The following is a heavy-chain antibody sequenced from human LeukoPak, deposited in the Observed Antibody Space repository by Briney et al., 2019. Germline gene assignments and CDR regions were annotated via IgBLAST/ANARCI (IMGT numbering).Heavy chain of an antibody. V-gene: IGHV4-59*01. Sequence: SETLSLTCTVSGGSISSYYWSWIRQPPGKRLEWIGYIYYSGSTNYNPSLKSRVTISVDTSKNQFSLKLSSVTAADTAVYYCARADYDILTGYSNYGMDVWGQGTTVTVSS. CDR2: IYYSGST. D-gene: IGHD3-9*01. CDR1: GGSISSYY. CDR3: ARADYDILTGYSNYGMDV. J-gene: IGHJ6*02.